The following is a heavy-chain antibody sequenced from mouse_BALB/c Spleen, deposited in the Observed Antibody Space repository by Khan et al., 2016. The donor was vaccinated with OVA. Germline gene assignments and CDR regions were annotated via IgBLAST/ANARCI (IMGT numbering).Heavy chain of an antibody. CDR2: IWGGGST. D-gene: IGHD1-1*01. CDR1: GFSLSSYG. J-gene: IGHJ4*01. CDR3: AKFTPDYYSMDY. Sequence: QVQLKQSGPGLVAPSESLSITCTVSGFSLSSYGVNWVRQPPGKGLEWLGVIWGGGSTNYHSGLKSRLTINKDNSKSQVFLKLNSLQTYDTATYYCAKFTPDYYSMDYWGQGTSVTVSS. V-gene: IGHV2-3*01.